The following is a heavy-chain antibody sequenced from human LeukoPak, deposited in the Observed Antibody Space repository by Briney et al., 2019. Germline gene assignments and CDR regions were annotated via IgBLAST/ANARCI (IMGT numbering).Heavy chain of an antibody. V-gene: IGHV4-59*01. CDR3: ARERTMVRGMSWFDP. Sequence: SETLSLTCTVSGGSISGDYWSWIRQPPGKGLEWISFIYQSGTTNYSPSLKSRVTISVDTSKNQFSLKLSSVTAADTAVYYCARERTMVRGMSWFDPWGQGTLVTVSS. J-gene: IGHJ5*02. CDR2: IYQSGTT. D-gene: IGHD3-10*01. CDR1: GGSISGDY.